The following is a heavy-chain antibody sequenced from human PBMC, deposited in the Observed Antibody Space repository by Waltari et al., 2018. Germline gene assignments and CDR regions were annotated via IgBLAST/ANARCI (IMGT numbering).Heavy chain of an antibody. Sequence: QVQLVQSGAEVKKPGASVKVSCKASGYTFTSYYMHWVRQAPGQGLEWRGIINPGGGSISYGQKCQGRVTMTRDTSTSTVYMELSSLRSEDTAVYYCARDGYGWHNWFDPWGQGTLVTVSS. CDR1: GYTFTSYY. CDR2: INPGGGSI. CDR3: ARDGYGWHNWFDP. V-gene: IGHV1-46*01. D-gene: IGHD5-18*01. J-gene: IGHJ5*02.